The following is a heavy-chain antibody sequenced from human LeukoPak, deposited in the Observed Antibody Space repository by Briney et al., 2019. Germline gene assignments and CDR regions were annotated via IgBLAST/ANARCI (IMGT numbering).Heavy chain of an antibody. V-gene: IGHV4-34*01. CDR3: AREGIAAAVDY. CDR2: INHSGST. Sequence: PSETLSLTCAVYGGSFSGYYWSWIRQPPGKGLEWIGEINHSGSTNYNPSLKSRVTISVDTSKNQFSLKLSSVTAAGTAVYYCAREGIAAAVDYWGQGTLVTVSS. J-gene: IGHJ4*02. CDR1: GGSFSGYY. D-gene: IGHD6-13*01.